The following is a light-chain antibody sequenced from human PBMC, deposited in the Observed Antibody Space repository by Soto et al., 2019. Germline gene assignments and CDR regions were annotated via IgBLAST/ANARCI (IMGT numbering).Light chain of an antibody. CDR1: SSDVGSYNL. CDR3: CSFARGSTLV. CDR2: DGS. V-gene: IGLV2-23*01. J-gene: IGLJ3*02. Sequence: QSALTQPASVSGSPGQSVPISCTGTSSDVGSYNLVSWYQQHPGNAPKLMIYDGSKRPSGVSNRFFGSKSGNTASLTISGLQAEDEADYYCCSFARGSTLVFGGGTKVTVL.